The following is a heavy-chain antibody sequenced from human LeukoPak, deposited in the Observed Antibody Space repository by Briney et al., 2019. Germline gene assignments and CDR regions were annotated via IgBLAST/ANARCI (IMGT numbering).Heavy chain of an antibody. CDR1: GFTFSSYA. CDR3: ARAAYCSSTSCYSYYMDV. J-gene: IGHJ6*03. CDR2: ISGSGDST. Sequence: GGSLRLSCAASGFTFSSYAMSWVRQAPGKGLEWVSAISGSGDSTYHADSVKGRFTISRDNAKNSLYLQMNSLRAEDTAVYYCARAAYCSSTSCYSYYMDVWGKGTMVTVSS. D-gene: IGHD2-2*02. V-gene: IGHV3-23*01.